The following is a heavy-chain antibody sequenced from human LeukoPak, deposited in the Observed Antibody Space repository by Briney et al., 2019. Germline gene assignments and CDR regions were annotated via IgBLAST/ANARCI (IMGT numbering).Heavy chain of an antibody. V-gene: IGHV3-7*01. CDR2: IKQDETEK. J-gene: IGHJ4*02. Sequence: GESLRLSCTASGFTFSNFWMGWVRQAPGKGLEWVANIKQDETEKFYLGSVKGRFTISRDNSKNTLYLQMNSLRAEDTAVYYCARDHYYDSSGPIDYWGQGTLVTVSS. D-gene: IGHD3-22*01. CDR3: ARDHYYDSSGPIDY. CDR1: GFTFSNFW.